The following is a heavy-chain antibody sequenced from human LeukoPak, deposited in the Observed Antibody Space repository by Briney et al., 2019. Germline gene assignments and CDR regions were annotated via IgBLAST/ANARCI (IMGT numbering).Heavy chain of an antibody. V-gene: IGHV4-59*08. CDR3: ARHSGASPHYFDY. Sequence: SETLSLTCTVSGGSISNYYWSWIRQPPGKGLEWIGFIYYSGTTHYNPPLKSRVTMSVATSNNQFSLRLSSVTAADTVIYYCARHSGASPHYFDYWGQGALVTVSS. J-gene: IGHJ4*02. CDR2: IYYSGTT. CDR1: GGSISNYY. D-gene: IGHD1-26*01.